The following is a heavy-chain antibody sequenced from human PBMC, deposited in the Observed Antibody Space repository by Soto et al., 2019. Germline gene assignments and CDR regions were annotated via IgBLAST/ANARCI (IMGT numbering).Heavy chain of an antibody. CDR1: GYTFTSYG. CDR2: ISVYNGNT. Sequence: ASVKVSCKASGYTFTSYGISWVRQAPGQGLEWMGWISVYNGNTNYAQKLQGRVTMTTDTSTSTAYMELRSLSSDDTAVYYCARPTSNDYGMDVWGQGTTVTVSS. D-gene: IGHD4-4*01. J-gene: IGHJ6*02. CDR3: ARPTSNDYGMDV. V-gene: IGHV1-18*01.